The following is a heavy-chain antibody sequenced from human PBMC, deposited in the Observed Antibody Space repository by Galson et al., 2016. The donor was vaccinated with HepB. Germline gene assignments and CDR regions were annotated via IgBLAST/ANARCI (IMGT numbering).Heavy chain of an antibody. CDR2: IGHDGRYT. CDR3: ARDLAVGRYFDY. J-gene: IGHJ4*02. V-gene: IGHV3-33*08. D-gene: IGHD2-15*01. Sequence: SLRLSCAASGYIFSNYAMTWVRQAPGKGLEWVAIIGHDGRYTQYVDSVKGRFTISRDNSKNTLYLQFSSLRDGDTAVYYCARDLAVGRYFDYCGQGTLVTVSS. CDR1: GYIFSNYA.